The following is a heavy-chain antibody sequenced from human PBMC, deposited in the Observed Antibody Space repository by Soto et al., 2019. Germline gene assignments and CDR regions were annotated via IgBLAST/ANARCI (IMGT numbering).Heavy chain of an antibody. CDR1: GFTFSSYS. Sequence: GSLRLSCAASGFTFSSYSMNWVRQAPGKGLEWVSSISSSSSYIYYADSVKGRFTISRDNAKTSLYLQMNSLRAEDTAVYYCARILRGYRPYYGMDDWGQGTTFTVSS. J-gene: IGHJ6*02. CDR2: ISSSSSYI. V-gene: IGHV3-21*01. CDR3: ARILRGYRPYYGMDD. D-gene: IGHD5-18*01.